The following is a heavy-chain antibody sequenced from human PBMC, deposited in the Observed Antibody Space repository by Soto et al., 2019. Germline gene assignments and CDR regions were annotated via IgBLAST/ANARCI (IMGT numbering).Heavy chain of an antibody. Sequence: SETLSLTCTVSGGSISSYYWSWIRQPPGKGLEWIAYIYYSGSTEYNPSLKSRVTISVDTSKNQFSLKLSSVTAADTAVYYCARYFSNTIAPRPFDYCGQGTPVTVSS. V-gene: IGHV4-59*08. D-gene: IGHD2-2*01. CDR1: GGSISSYY. J-gene: IGHJ4*02. CDR3: ARYFSNTIAPRPFDY. CDR2: IYYSGST.